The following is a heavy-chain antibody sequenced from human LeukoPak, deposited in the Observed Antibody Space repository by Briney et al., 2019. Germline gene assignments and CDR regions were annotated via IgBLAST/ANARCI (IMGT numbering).Heavy chain of an antibody. J-gene: IGHJ4*02. Sequence: SETLSLTCTVSGGSISSSSYYWGWIRQPPGKGLEWIGSIYYSGSTYYNPSLKSRVTISVDTSKNQFSLKLSSVTAADTAVYYCARDSPLPDYYDSSRPFDYWGQGTLVTVSS. CDR1: GGSISSSSYY. CDR3: ARDSPLPDYYDSSRPFDY. CDR2: IYYSGST. D-gene: IGHD3-22*01. V-gene: IGHV4-39*02.